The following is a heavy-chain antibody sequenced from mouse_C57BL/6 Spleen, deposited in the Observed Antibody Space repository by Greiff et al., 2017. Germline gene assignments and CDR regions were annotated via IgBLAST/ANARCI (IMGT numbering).Heavy chain of an antibody. CDR3: ARVYYGSPHAMDY. CDR2: INPSTGGT. V-gene: IGHV1-42*01. Sequence: VQLKQSGPELVKPGASVKISCKASGYSFTGYYMNWVKQSPEKSLEWIGEINPSTGGTTYNQKFKAKATLTVDKSSSTAYMQLKSLTSEDSAVYYCARVYYGSPHAMDYWGQGTSVTVSS. CDR1: GYSFTGYY. J-gene: IGHJ4*01. D-gene: IGHD1-1*01.